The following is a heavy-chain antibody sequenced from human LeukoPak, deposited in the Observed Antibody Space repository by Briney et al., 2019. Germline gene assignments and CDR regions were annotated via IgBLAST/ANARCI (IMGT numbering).Heavy chain of an antibody. CDR3: ARGQYSGSCFDN. D-gene: IGHD1-26*01. CDR1: GGSISNYY. Sequence: PSETLSLTCTVSGGSISNYYWSWIRQPPGKGLEWIGYIYYSGSTHYNPSLKSRVTILVDTSKNQFSLKVSSVTAADTAVYYCARGQYSGSCFDNWGQGSLVTVSS. V-gene: IGHV4-59*01. J-gene: IGHJ4*02. CDR2: IYYSGST.